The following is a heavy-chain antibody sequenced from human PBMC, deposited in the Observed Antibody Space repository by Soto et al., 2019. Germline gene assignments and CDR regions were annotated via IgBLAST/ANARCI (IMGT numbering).Heavy chain of an antibody. V-gene: IGHV3-74*01. Sequence: MQMVESGGDSVQPGGSLRLSCAASGFPFSHYWMHWVRQTPGKGLVWVSRINPAGTITNYADSVEGRFTISRDNADSALFLQMNSLSAEDTAIYCCTSDTFGLRDTWGQGTLVSVSS. D-gene: IGHD3-16*01. CDR2: INPAGTIT. CDR1: GFPFSHYW. CDR3: TSDTFGLRDT. J-gene: IGHJ5*02.